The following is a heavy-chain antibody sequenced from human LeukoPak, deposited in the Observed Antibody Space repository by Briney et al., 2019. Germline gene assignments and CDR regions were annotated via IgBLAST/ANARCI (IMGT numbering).Heavy chain of an antibody. J-gene: IGHJ5*02. V-gene: IGHV3-23*01. Sequence: GGSLRLSCAASGFTFSRYAMGWVRQAPGKGLEWVSSISAVSGSTRYQASVKGRFTISRDNTKNTLYVQMDSLRAEDTAIYYCTKAAYGDYVNWFDPWGQGTLVTVSS. CDR3: TKAAYGDYVNWFDP. CDR1: GFTFSRYA. D-gene: IGHD4-17*01. CDR2: ISAVSGST.